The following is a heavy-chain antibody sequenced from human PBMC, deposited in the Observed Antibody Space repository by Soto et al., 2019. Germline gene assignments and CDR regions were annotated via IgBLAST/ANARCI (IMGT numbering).Heavy chain of an antibody. J-gene: IGHJ5*01. CDR2: IRATGGQT. CDR1: GFTFRNFV. V-gene: IGHV3-23*01. Sequence: EVQLLESGGGVVRPGGSLRLSCAASGFTFRNFVMSWVRQAPGKGLQWVSAIRATGGQTFYADSVKGRFTISRDNSKNMLYLQINSLRDVDTALYFCAQDRGWGVVSPSHDSWGQGTLVTVSS. D-gene: IGHD2-21*01. CDR3: AQDRGWGVVSPSHDS.